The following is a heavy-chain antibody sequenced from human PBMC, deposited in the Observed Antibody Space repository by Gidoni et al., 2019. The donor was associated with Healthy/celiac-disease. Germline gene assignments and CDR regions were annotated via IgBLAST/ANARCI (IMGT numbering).Heavy chain of an antibody. Sequence: QVQLVQSGAEVKKPGASVKVSCKASVYTFTGYYMHWGRQAPGQGLEWMGWINPNRGGKNYAKKFQGGVTMTRDTSISTAYMELSRLRSDDTAVYYCAREGRTSRAFDIWGQGTMVTVSS. J-gene: IGHJ3*02. CDR1: VYTFTGYY. V-gene: IGHV1-2*02. CDR2: INPNRGGK. CDR3: AREGRTSRAFDI.